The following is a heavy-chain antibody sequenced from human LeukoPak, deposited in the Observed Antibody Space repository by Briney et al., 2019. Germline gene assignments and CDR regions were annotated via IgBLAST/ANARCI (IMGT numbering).Heavy chain of an antibody. V-gene: IGHV3-21*01. J-gene: IGHJ4*02. CDR2: ISSSSSYI. CDR3: AKGYYDSSGYGIFDY. CDR1: GFTFSSYS. Sequence: GGSLRLSCAASGFTFSSYSMNWVRQAPGKGLEWVSSISSSSSYIYYADSVKGRFTISRDNAKNSLYLQMNSLRAEDTAVYYCAKGYYDSSGYGIFDYWGQGTLVTVSS. D-gene: IGHD3-22*01.